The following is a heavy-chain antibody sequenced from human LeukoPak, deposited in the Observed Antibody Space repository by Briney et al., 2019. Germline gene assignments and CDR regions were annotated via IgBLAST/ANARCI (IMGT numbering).Heavy chain of an antibody. CDR3: ARPFGSGSHWADY. CDR1: GYTFTDYY. CDR2: INPDSGGT. J-gene: IGHJ4*02. Sequence: GASVKVSCKASGYTFTDYYMYWVRQAPGQGLEWMGWINPDSGGTNYAQKFQGRVTMTRDTSISTAYMELSSLRSDDTAVYYCARPFGSGSHWADYWGQGTLVTVSS. V-gene: IGHV1-2*02. D-gene: IGHD3-10*01.